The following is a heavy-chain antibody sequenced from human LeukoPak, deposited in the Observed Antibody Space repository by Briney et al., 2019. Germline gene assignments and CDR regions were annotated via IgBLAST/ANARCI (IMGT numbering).Heavy chain of an antibody. CDR3: ATRGVTYYYDSSGLD. V-gene: IGHV4-59*04. CDR1: GGSISSYY. Sequence: PSETLSLTCTVSGGSISSYYWSWIRQPPGKGLEWIGYIYYSGSTYYNPSLKSRVTISVDTSKNQFSLKLSSVTAADTAVYYCATRGVTYYYDSSGLDWGQGTLVTVSS. J-gene: IGHJ4*02. CDR2: IYYSGST. D-gene: IGHD3-22*01.